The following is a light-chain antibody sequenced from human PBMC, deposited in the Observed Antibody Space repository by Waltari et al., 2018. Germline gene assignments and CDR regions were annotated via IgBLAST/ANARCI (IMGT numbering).Light chain of an antibody. J-gene: IGKJ4*01. Sequence: DIQMTQSPSSLSASVGDKVTITCRASQGIGSWLAWYQQKPDKAPKSLIYAASSLQSGFPSRVSGSRAETDFPLTTNILQPEDFATYCCQQYNSFPLSFGGGTKVEIQ. CDR3: QQYNSFPLS. CDR2: AAS. CDR1: QGIGSW. V-gene: IGKV1D-16*01.